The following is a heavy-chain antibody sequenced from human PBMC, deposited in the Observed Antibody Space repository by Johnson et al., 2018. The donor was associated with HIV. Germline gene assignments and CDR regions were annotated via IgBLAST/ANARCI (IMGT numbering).Heavy chain of an antibody. CDR3: TRGGWKVVTSIFAFDI. CDR1: GFTFSDYY. CDR2: ISSSGSTI. D-gene: IGHD2-21*02. J-gene: IGHJ3*02. Sequence: QVQLVESGGDLVKPGGSLRLSCAASGFTFSDYYMTWIRLAPGKGLEWVSYISSSGSTIYYADSVKGRFTISRDNAKNSLYLQMNSLRAEDTAVYYCTRGGWKVVTSIFAFDIWGQGTMVAVSS. V-gene: IGHV3-11*04.